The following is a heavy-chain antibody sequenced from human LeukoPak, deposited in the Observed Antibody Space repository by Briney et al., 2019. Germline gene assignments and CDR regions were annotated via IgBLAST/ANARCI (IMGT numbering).Heavy chain of an antibody. V-gene: IGHV1-46*01. Sequence: GASVKVSCKASGYTFTSYYMHWVRQAPGQGLEWMGIINPSGGSTSYAQKFQGRVTMTRDTSTSTVYMELSSLRSEDTAVYYCARAPPHCSGTSCLIDYWGQGTLVTVSS. J-gene: IGHJ4*02. CDR2: INPSGGST. CDR3: ARAPPHCSGTSCLIDY. D-gene: IGHD2-2*01. CDR1: GYTFTSYY.